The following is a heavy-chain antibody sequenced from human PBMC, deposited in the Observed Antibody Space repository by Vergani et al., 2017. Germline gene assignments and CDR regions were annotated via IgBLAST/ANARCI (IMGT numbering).Heavy chain of an antibody. CDR2: ISWNSGSI. J-gene: IGHJ3*02. CDR3: LRWNDESHDAFDI. Sequence: EVQLVESGGGLVQPGRSLRLSCAASGFTFDDYAMHWVRQAPGKGLEWVSGISWNSGSIGYADSVKGRFTITSDNDKNSLELQMNSMRAEDAALYYYLRWNDESHDAFDIWGQGTMVTVSS. V-gene: IGHV3-9*01. D-gene: IGHD1-1*01. CDR1: GFTFDDYA.